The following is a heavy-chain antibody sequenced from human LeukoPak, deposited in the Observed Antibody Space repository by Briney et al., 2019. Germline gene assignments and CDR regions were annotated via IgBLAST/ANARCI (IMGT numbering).Heavy chain of an antibody. Sequence: GGSLRLSCAASGFTFDDYAMHWVRQAPGKGLEWVSGISWNSGSIGYADSVKGRFTISRDNAKNSLYLQMNSLRAEDTALYYCAKFGYSSGWPTSWGQGTLVTVSS. CDR2: ISWNSGSI. CDR1: GFTFDDYA. J-gene: IGHJ4*02. CDR3: AKFGYSSGWPTS. D-gene: IGHD6-19*01. V-gene: IGHV3-9*01.